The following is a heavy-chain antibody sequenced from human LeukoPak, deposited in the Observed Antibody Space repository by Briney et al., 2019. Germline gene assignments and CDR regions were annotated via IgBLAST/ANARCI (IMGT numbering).Heavy chain of an antibody. J-gene: IGHJ4*02. Sequence: SETLSLTCTVSGYSISSGYYWGWIRQPPGKGLEWIGSIYHSGSTYYNPSLKSRVTMSVDTSKNQFSLKLSSVTAADTAVYYCARVSGYSGYDGNFFDYWGQGTLVTVSS. CDR3: ARVSGYSGYDGNFFDY. D-gene: IGHD5-12*01. V-gene: IGHV4-38-2*02. CDR1: GYSISSGYY. CDR2: IYHSGST.